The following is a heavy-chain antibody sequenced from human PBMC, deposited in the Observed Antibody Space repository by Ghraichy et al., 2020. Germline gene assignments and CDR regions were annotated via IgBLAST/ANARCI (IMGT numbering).Heavy chain of an antibody. D-gene: IGHD1-14*01. CDR2: IYNSVST. CDR3: SRNKTGNLSGWFEP. V-gene: IGHV4-39*01. CDR1: GGSISSYSDY. Sequence: SETLSLTCTVSGGSISSYSDYWGWLRQPPGKGPEWIGSIYNSVSTHYNPSLKSRVTISIDTSKDQFSLRLTSVNVADPAIYYCSRNKTGNLSGWFEPWGQGTLVIVSS. J-gene: IGHJ5*02.